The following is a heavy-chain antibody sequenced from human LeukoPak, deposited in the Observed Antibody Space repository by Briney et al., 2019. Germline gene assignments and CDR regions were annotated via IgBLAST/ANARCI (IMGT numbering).Heavy chain of an antibody. Sequence: SETLSLTCAVYSGSPSGYYWSWIRHPPGKGLEWIGEINHSGSTNYNPSLKSRVTISVDTYKNQFSLKLRSVTGADTAVYYCARAPYYDYVWGTVDYWGQGTLASVSS. D-gene: IGHD3-16*01. CDR3: ARAPYYDYVWGTVDY. J-gene: IGHJ4*02. CDR2: INHSGST. V-gene: IGHV4-34*01. CDR1: SGSPSGYY.